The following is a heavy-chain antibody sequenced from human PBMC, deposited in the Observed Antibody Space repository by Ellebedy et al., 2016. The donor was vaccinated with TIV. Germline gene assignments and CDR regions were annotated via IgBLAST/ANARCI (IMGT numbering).Heavy chain of an antibody. Sequence: SETLSLTCTVSGGSIGSDDYYWSWIRQPPGKGLEWIGYIFYRGSTYYNPSLKSQVTISGDTSKNQFSLHLTSVTAADTAMYYCARQKTDSGSFLCDIWGQGTMVTVSS. CDR2: IFYRGST. J-gene: IGHJ3*02. V-gene: IGHV4-30-4*01. CDR3: ARQKTDSGSFLCDI. CDR1: GGSIGSDDYY. D-gene: IGHD3-3*01.